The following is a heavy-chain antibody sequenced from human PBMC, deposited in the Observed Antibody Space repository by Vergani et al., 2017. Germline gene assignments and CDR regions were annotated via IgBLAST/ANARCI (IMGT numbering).Heavy chain of an antibody. CDR3: ARHAVAAAGFQRYSPPSPDY. V-gene: IGHV5-51*01. D-gene: IGHD6-13*01. J-gene: IGHJ4*02. CDR2: IYPGDSDT. Sequence: EVQLVQSGAEVKKPGESLKISCKGSGYSFTSYWIGWVRQMPGKGLEWMGIIYPGDSDTRYSPSFQGQVTISADKSISTAYLPWSSLKASDTAMYYSARHAVAAAGFQRYSPPSPDYWGQGTLVTVSS. CDR1: GYSFTSYW.